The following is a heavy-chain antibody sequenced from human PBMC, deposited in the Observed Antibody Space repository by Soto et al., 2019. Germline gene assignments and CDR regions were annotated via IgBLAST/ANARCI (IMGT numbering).Heavy chain of an antibody. CDR2: ITYTRSYK. V-gene: IGHV3-30*12. Sequence: GGSLRLSCAASGFTFSSYGMHWVRQAPGKGLEWVAVITYTRSYKYYADSVKGRFTISRDNAKNTVYLEMNSLSAEDTAVYYCARESEDLTSNFDYWGQGTLVTVSS. J-gene: IGHJ4*02. CDR3: ARESEDLTSNFDY. CDR1: GFTFSSYG.